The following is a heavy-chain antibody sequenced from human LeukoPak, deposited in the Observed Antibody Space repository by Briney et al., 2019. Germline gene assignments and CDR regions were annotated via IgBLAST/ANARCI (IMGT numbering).Heavy chain of an antibody. CDR3: ATAVAVLRFLEWPPRGAFDI. Sequence: GGSLRLSCAASGFTFSSYAMSWARQAPGKGLEWVSAISGSGGSTYYADSVKGRFTISRDNSKNTLYLQMNSLRAEDTAVYYCATAVAVLRFLEWPPRGAFDIWGQGTMVTVSS. V-gene: IGHV3-23*01. CDR2: ISGSGGST. J-gene: IGHJ3*02. D-gene: IGHD3-3*01. CDR1: GFTFSSYA.